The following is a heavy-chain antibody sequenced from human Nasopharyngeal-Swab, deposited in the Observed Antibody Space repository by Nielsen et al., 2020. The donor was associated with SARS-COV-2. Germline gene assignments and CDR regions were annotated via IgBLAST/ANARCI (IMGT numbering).Heavy chain of an antibody. CDR1: GGSISSSSYY. Sequence: SETLSLTCTVSGGSISSSSYYWGWIRQPPGKGLEWIGSIYYSGSTYYNPSLKSRVTISVDTSKNQFSLKLSSVTAADTAVYYCATMVYYYMDAWGKGTTVTVSS. CDR2: IYYSGST. V-gene: IGHV4-39*01. J-gene: IGHJ6*03. CDR3: ATMVYYYMDA. D-gene: IGHD3-10*01.